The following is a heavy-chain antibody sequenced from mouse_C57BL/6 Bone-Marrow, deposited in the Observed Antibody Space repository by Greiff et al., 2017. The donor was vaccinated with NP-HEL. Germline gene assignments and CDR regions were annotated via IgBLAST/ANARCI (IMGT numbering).Heavy chain of an antibody. CDR2: ISDGGSYT. CDR3: ARGRLRKKAWFAY. V-gene: IGHV5-4*01. CDR1: GFTFSSYA. J-gene: IGHJ3*01. Sequence: EVQLVESGGGLVKPGGSLKLSCAASGFTFSSYAMSWVRQTPEKRLEWVATISDGGSYTYYPDNVKGRFTISRDNAKNNLYLQMSHLKSEDTAMYYCARGRLRKKAWFAYWGQGTLVTVSA. D-gene: IGHD2-4*01.